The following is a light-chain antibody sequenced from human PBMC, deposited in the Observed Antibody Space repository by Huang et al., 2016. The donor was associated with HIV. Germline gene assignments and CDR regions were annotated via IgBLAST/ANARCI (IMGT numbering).Light chain of an antibody. J-gene: IGKJ1*01. CDR2: GAS. V-gene: IGKV3-15*01. Sequence: ETVMTQSPASLSLSPGERATLSCRAGQNVYSNLAWYQHKPGHAPRLLIDGASTRATGVPARFSGSGAGTEFALTISSLQSEDFAVYYCLQYYDWPPWTFGQGTKVEIK. CDR1: QNVYSN. CDR3: LQYYDWPPWT.